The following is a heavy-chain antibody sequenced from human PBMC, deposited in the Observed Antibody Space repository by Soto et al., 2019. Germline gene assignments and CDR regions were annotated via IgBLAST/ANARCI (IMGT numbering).Heavy chain of an antibody. J-gene: IGHJ5*02. CDR3: ARVSVRFLEWLLNWFDP. CDR2: IIPILGIA. V-gene: IGHV1-69*02. Sequence: SVKVSCKASGGTFSSYTISWVRQAPGQGLEWMGRIIPILGIANYAQKLQGRVTMTTDTSTSTAYMELRSLRSDDTAVYYCARVSVRFLEWLLNWFDPWGQGTRVTVSS. CDR1: GGTFSSYT. D-gene: IGHD3-3*01.